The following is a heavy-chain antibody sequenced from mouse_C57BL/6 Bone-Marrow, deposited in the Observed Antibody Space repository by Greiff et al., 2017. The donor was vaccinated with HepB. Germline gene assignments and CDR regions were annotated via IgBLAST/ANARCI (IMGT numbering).Heavy chain of an antibody. J-gene: IGHJ2*01. V-gene: IGHV5-17*01. Sequence: EVKLMESGGGLVKPGGSLKLSCAASGFTFSDYGMHWVRQAPEKGLEWVAYISSGSSTIYYADTVKGRFTISRDNAKNTLFLQMTSLRSEDTAMYYCARPDWAWGGYFDYWGQGTTLTVSS. D-gene: IGHD4-1*01. CDR3: ARPDWAWGGYFDY. CDR1: GFTFSDYG. CDR2: ISSGSSTI.